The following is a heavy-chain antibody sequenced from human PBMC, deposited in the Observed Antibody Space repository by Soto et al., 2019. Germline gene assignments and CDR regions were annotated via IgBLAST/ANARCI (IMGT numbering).Heavy chain of an antibody. Sequence: GGSLRLSCAASGFTFSIYWMSWVRQAPGKGLEWVANIKQDGSEKYYVDSVKGRFTISRDNAKNSLYLQMNSLRADDTAVYYCARDWRVYGDYPFDYWGQGTLVTVSS. CDR1: GFTFSIYW. CDR3: ARDWRVYGDYPFDY. CDR2: IKQDGSEK. D-gene: IGHD4-17*01. J-gene: IGHJ4*02. V-gene: IGHV3-7*01.